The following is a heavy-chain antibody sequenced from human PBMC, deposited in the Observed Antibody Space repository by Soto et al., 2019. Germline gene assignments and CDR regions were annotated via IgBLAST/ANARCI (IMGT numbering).Heavy chain of an antibody. V-gene: IGHV4-59*01. D-gene: IGHD3-22*01. CDR3: ARGGPDYSGYYYYFDY. CDR2: IYYSGST. Sequence: PSETLSLTCTVSGGSISTYYWSWIRQPPGKGLEWIGYIYYSGSTNYNPSLKSRVTISVDTSKNQFSLKLSSLTAADSAVYYCARGGPDYSGYYYYFDYWGQGTLVTVSS. J-gene: IGHJ4*02. CDR1: GGSISTYY.